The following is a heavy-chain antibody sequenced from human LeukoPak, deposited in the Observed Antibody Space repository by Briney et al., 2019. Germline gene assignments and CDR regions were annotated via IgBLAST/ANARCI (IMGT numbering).Heavy chain of an antibody. CDR3: ATGAASIGWLSHDH. V-gene: IGHV3-23*01. J-gene: IGHJ4*02. Sequence: GGSLRLSCAASGFTFSSFSMSWVRQTPGKGLVWVSDISASASITKYADSVKGRFIISRDNSKNTLFLQMNSLTAEDTAVYYCATGAASIGWLSHDHWGQGTLVTVSS. CDR1: GFTFSSFS. CDR2: ISASASIT. D-gene: IGHD2-15*01.